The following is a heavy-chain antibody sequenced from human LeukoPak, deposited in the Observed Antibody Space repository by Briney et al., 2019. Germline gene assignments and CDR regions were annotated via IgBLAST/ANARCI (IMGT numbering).Heavy chain of an antibody. CDR3: TRGQSYCGADCYSD. CDR2: IRSRANSHVT. D-gene: IGHD2-21*02. CDR1: GFTFSGSA. V-gene: IGHV3-73*01. J-gene: IGHJ4*02. Sequence: PGGSLRLSCAASGFTFSGSAMHWVRQASGKGLEWVGRIRSRANSHVTAYAAAVTGRFIISRDDSSNTAYLQMNSLRVEDTALYYCTRGQSYCGADCYSDWGQGTLVTVSS.